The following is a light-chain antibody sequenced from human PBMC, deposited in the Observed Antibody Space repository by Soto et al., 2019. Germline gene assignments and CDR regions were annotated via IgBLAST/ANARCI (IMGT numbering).Light chain of an antibody. Sequence: QSVLTQSPSASASLGASVKLTCTLSSGHSSYAIAWHQQQPEKGPRYLMKLNSDGSHSKGDGIPDRFSGSSSGAERYHTISSLRSEDEADYYCQTWGTGTVIFGGGTKLTVL. CDR1: SGHSSYA. CDR2: LNSDGSH. CDR3: QTWGTGTVI. V-gene: IGLV4-69*01. J-gene: IGLJ2*01.